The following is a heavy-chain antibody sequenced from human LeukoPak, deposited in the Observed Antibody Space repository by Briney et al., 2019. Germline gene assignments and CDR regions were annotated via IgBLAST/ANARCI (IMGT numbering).Heavy chain of an antibody. CDR3: AEVESSYCRI. Sequence: YPGGSLRLSCAASGFTFSNAWMSWVRQAPGKGLEWVSSIGGGGYTTYYADSVRGRFTISRDNSKNSMYLQMSSLRAEDTAIYYCAEVESSYCRIWGQGTLVTVSS. D-gene: IGHD3-10*01. V-gene: IGHV3-23*01. CDR2: IGGGGYTT. J-gene: IGHJ4*01. CDR1: GFTFSNAW.